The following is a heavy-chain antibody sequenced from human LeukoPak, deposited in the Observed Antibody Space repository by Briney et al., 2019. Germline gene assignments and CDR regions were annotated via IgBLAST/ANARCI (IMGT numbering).Heavy chain of an antibody. D-gene: IGHD2-2*01. CDR3: AKDGGYCSSTSCEVPGAFDI. CDR1: GFTFSSYA. V-gene: IGHV3-23*01. CDR2: ISGSGGST. J-gene: IGHJ3*02. Sequence: GGSLRLSCAASGFTFSSYAMTWVRQAPGKGLEWVSAISGSGGSTYYAASVKGRFTISRDNSKNTLYLQMNSLRAEDTAVYYCAKDGGYCSSTSCEVPGAFDIWGQGAMVTVSS.